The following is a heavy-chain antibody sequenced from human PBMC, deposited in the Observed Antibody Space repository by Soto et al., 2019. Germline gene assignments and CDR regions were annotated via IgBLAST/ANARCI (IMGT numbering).Heavy chain of an antibody. D-gene: IGHD3-9*01. V-gene: IGHV4-59*01. Sequence: PSETLSLTCTVSGGSISSSFWSWIRQPPGKGLEWIGNVYYSGSTNYNPSLKSRVTISIDTSKNQFSLRLSSVTAADTAMYYCATQGDDILTGRHYDCWGQGALVTVSS. CDR2: VYYSGST. J-gene: IGHJ4*02. CDR1: GGSISSSF. CDR3: ATQGDDILTGRHYDC.